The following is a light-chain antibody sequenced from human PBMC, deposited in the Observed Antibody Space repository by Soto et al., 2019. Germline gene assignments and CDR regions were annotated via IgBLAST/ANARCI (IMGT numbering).Light chain of an antibody. J-gene: IGKJ5*01. V-gene: IGKV3-20*01. Sequence: ENVLTQSPGTLSLSPGERATLSCRASQSVSSSYLAWYQQKPGQAPRLLIYGASSRATGIPDRFSGSGSGTDFTLTISRLEPEDFAMYYCHQYGSSPPVTFGQGTR. CDR1: QSVSSSY. CDR2: GAS. CDR3: HQYGSSPPVT.